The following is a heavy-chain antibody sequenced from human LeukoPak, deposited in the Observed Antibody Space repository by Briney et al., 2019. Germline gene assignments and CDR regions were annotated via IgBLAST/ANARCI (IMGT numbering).Heavy chain of an antibody. CDR1: GFTFSSYA. Sequence: GGSLRLSCAASGFTFSSYAMSWVRQAPGKGLEWVSAISGSGGSTYYADSVKGRFTISRDNSKNTLYLQMNSLRAEDTAVYYCARDGILTGYSPLDYWGQGTLVTVSS. V-gene: IGHV3-23*01. CDR3: ARDGILTGYSPLDY. J-gene: IGHJ4*02. D-gene: IGHD3-9*01. CDR2: ISGSGGST.